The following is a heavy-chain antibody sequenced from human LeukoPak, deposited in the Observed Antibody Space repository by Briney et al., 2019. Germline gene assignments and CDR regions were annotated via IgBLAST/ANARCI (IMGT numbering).Heavy chain of an antibody. CDR2: ISSSSSYI. D-gene: IGHD1-26*01. CDR1: GFTFSSYS. V-gene: IGHV3-21*01. CDR3: ARDSDSGSYFGAFDI. J-gene: IGHJ3*02. Sequence: PGGSLRLSCAASGFTFSSYSMNWVRQAPGKGLEWVSSISSSSSYIYYADSVKGRFTISRDNAKNSLYLQMNSLRAEDTAVYYCARDSDSGSYFGAFDIWGRGTMVTVSS.